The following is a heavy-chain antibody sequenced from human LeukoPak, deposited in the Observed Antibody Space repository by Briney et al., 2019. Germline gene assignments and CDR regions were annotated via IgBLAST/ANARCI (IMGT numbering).Heavy chain of an antibody. CDR1: GGSISSYY. J-gene: IGHJ5*02. V-gene: IGHV4-59*01. CDR2: IYYSGST. D-gene: IGHD6-19*01. CDR3: ARGHSGWYRWLDP. Sequence: SETLSLTCTVSGGSISSYYWSWIRQPPGKGLEWIGYIYYSGSTNYNPSLKSRVTISVDTSKNQFSLKLSSVTAADTAVNYCARGHSGWYRWLDPWGQGTLVTVSS.